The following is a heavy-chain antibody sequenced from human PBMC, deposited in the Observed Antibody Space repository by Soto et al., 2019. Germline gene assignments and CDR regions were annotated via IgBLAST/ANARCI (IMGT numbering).Heavy chain of an antibody. CDR1: GGSISTYY. D-gene: IGHD2-2*01. Sequence: QVQLQESGPGLVKPSETLSLTCTVSGGSISTYYWSWIRQPPGKEVEWIGYIYHSGNTNYNPSLKSRVTISIDTSKNQSSLRLSSVTAADTAVYYCARDFGYCSTTSCGHYYYMDVWGKGTTVTVSS. CDR3: ARDFGYCSTTSCGHYYYMDV. J-gene: IGHJ6*03. V-gene: IGHV4-59*01. CDR2: IYHSGNT.